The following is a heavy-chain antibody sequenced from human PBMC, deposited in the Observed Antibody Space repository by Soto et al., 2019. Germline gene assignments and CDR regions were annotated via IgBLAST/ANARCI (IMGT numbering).Heavy chain of an antibody. Sequence: GESLKISCNGSGYRFSTYWIAWVRQVPGKGLEWMGMVYPGDSDVRYSPSFQGQVTISADKSTSIAYLQWSSLKASDSAVYYCAGQNPYGVHPEVWFDPWGQGTLVTVSS. V-gene: IGHV5-51*01. CDR3: AGQNPYGVHPEVWFDP. CDR2: VYPGDSDV. CDR1: GYRFSTYW. J-gene: IGHJ5*02. D-gene: IGHD4-17*01.